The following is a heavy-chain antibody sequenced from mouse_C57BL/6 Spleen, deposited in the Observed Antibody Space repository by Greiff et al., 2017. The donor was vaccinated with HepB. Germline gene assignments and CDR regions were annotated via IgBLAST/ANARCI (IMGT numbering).Heavy chain of an antibody. CDR1: GFTFSDYY. J-gene: IGHJ4*01. CDR3: ERHGAYDYEHYYAMDY. CDR2: ISNGGGST. D-gene: IGHD2-4*01. Sequence: EVNLVESGGGLVQPGGSLKLSCAASGFTFSDYYMYWVRQTPEKRLEWVAYISNGGGSTYYPDTVKGRFTISRDNAKNTLYLQMSRLTSEDTAMYYCERHGAYDYEHYYAMDYWGQGTSVTVSS. V-gene: IGHV5-12*01.